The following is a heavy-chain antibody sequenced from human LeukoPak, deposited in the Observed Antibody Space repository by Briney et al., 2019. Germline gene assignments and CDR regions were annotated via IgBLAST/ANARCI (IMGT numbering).Heavy chain of an antibody. CDR2: IYYSGST. CDR3: ARVGALGGHDF. J-gene: IGHJ4*02. V-gene: IGHV4-59*01. Sequence: SETLSLTCTVSGGSISSYYWSWIRQLPGKGLEWIGYIYYSGSTNYNPSLKSRVTISVDTSKNQFSLKLSSVTAADTAVYYCARVGALGGHDFWGQGSLVTVSS. D-gene: IGHD1-26*01. CDR1: GGSISSYY.